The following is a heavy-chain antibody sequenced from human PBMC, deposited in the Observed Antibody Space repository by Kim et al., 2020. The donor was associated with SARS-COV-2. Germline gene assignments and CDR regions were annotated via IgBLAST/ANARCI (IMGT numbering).Heavy chain of an antibody. CDR3: ARDGPYGSGSYYTS. J-gene: IGHJ5*02. V-gene: IGHV3-21*01. D-gene: IGHD3-10*01. Sequence: ADSVKGRFTISRDNAKTSLYLQMNSLRAEDTAVYYCARDGPYGSGSYYTSWGQGTLVTVSS.